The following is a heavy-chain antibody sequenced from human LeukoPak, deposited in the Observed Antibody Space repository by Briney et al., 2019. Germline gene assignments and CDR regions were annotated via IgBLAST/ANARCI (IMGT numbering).Heavy chain of an antibody. J-gene: IGHJ4*02. CDR2: IYPADSDT. CDR1: GYSFSDYW. V-gene: IGHV5-51*01. CDR3: ARRPPPDYGSGSVNYFFDY. Sequence: GESLKISWKGSGYSFSDYWLGWVRQMPGKGLEWMGIIYPADSDTRYSPSFQGQVTISADKSSSTAYLQWSSLKALDTAIYYCARRPPPDYGSGSVNYFFDYWGQGTLVTVSS. D-gene: IGHD3-10*01.